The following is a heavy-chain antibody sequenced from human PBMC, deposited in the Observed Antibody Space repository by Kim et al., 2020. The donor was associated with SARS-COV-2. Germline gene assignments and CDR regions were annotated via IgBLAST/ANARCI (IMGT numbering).Heavy chain of an antibody. CDR3: ARDLVDTAMGKFRGGGNWFDP. CDR1: GFTFSSYA. J-gene: IGHJ5*02. Sequence: GGSLRLSCAASGFTFSSYAMHWVRQAPGKGLEWVAVISYDGSNKYYADSVKGRFTISRDNSKNTLYLQMNSLRAEDTAVYYCARDLVDTAMGKFRGGGNWFDPWGQGTLVTVSS. CDR2: ISYDGSNK. D-gene: IGHD5-18*01. V-gene: IGHV3-30*04.